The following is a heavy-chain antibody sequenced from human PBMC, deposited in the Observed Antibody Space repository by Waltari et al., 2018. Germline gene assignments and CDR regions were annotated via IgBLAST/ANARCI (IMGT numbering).Heavy chain of an antibody. CDR2: INYDGSST. CDR3: IRENIAAAGLES. CDR1: GFIFSSYW. V-gene: IGHV3-74*01. D-gene: IGHD6-13*01. Sequence: EVQLVESGGGLVQPGRSLRLSCVASGFIFSSYWIDWVRQAPGKGLVWVSRINYDGSSTTYADSVKGRFTISRDNAKNTLYLHMSSLRAEDTAVYYCIRENIAAAGLESWGQGTLVTVSS. J-gene: IGHJ4*02.